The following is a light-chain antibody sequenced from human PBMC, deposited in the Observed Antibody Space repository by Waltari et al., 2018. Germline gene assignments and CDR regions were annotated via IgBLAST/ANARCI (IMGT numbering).Light chain of an antibody. V-gene: IGKV3-20*01. Sequence: IVLTQSPDTLSLSPGQRATLSCRASQTINNNFLVWYQQKPGQAPRLILHGASSRATGFPDRFSGSGSGTDFTLTISSLEPEDFAVYYCQQYDGSVLTFGGGTKVEI. J-gene: IGKJ4*01. CDR3: QQYDGSVLT. CDR1: QTINNNF. CDR2: GAS.